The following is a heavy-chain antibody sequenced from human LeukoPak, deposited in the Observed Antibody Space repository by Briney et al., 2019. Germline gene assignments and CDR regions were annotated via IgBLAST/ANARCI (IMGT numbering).Heavy chain of an antibody. CDR2: INTNTGNP. CDR1: GYTFTSYA. Sequence: ASVKVSCKASGYTFTSYAMNWVRQAPGQGLEWMGWINTNTGNPTYAQGFTGRFVFSLDTSVSTAYLQISSLKAEDTAVYYCARDTTYYYDSSGYSDYWGQGTLVTVSS. J-gene: IGHJ4*02. V-gene: IGHV7-4-1*02. CDR3: ARDTTYYYDSSGYSDY. D-gene: IGHD3-22*01.